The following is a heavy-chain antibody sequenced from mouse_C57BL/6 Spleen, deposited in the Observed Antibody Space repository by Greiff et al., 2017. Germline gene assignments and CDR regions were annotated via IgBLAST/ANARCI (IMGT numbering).Heavy chain of an antibody. V-gene: IGHV2-5*01. CDR3: TKKDGYYDYFDY. Sequence: VQLQQSGPGLVQPSQSLSISCTVSGFSLTSYGVHWVRQSPGKGLEWLGVIWRGGSTDYNAAFMARLSITKDNSKSQVFFKMNSLQADDTAIYYCTKKDGYYDYFDYWGQGTTLTVSS. J-gene: IGHJ2*01. D-gene: IGHD2-3*01. CDR1: GFSLTSYG. CDR2: IWRGGST.